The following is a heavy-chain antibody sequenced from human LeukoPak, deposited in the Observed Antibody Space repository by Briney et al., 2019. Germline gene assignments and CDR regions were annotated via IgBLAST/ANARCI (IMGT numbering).Heavy chain of an antibody. J-gene: IGHJ3*02. Sequence: GASVKVSCKASGYTLTSYYMHWVRQAPGQGLEWMGIINPSGGSTSYAQKFQGRVTMTRDMSTSTVYMELSSLRSEDTAVYYCARARRPYDAFDIWGQGTMVTVSS. CDR2: INPSGGST. V-gene: IGHV1-46*01. CDR1: GYTLTSYY. CDR3: ARARRPYDAFDI.